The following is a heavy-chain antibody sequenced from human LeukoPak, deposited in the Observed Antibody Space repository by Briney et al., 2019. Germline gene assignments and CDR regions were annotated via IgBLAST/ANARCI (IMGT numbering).Heavy chain of an antibody. D-gene: IGHD3-10*01. CDR2: ISGSGGST. CDR1: GFTFSSYA. CDR3: AKDQWSGVVRGSMWFDP. V-gene: IGHV3-23*01. Sequence: PGGSLRLSCAASGFTFSSYAMSWVRQAPGKGLEWGSAISGSGGSTYYADSVRGRFTISRDNSKNTLYLQMNSLRAEDTAVYYCAKDQWSGVVRGSMWFDPWGQGTLVTVSS. J-gene: IGHJ5*02.